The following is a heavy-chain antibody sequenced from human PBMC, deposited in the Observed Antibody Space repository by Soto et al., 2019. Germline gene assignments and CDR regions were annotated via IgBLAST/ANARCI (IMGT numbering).Heavy chain of an antibody. CDR3: ARLGGDSGIDY. CDR1: GGSISSSSYY. J-gene: IGHJ4*02. Sequence: QLQLQESGPGLVKPSETLSLTCTVSGGSISSSSYYWGWIRQPPGKGLEWIGSIYYSGSTYYNPSLKNRVTISVDTSKNQFSLKLSSVTAADTAVYYCARLGGDSGIDYWGQGTLVTVSS. V-gene: IGHV4-39*01. CDR2: IYYSGST. D-gene: IGHD1-26*01.